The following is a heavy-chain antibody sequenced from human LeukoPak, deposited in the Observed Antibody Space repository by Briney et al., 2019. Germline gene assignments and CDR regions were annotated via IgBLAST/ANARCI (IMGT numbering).Heavy chain of an antibody. D-gene: IGHD3-10*01. CDR1: GFTFSSYE. J-gene: IGHJ4*02. Sequence: GGSLRLSCAASGFTFSSYEMNWVRQPPGKGLEWISYISSSNTIYYADSVKGRFTISRDNANNSLYLQMNSLRAEDTAVYYCARDHYYGSGSFDYWCQGTLVTVSS. V-gene: IGHV3-48*03. CDR3: ARDHYYGSGSFDY. CDR2: ISSSNTI.